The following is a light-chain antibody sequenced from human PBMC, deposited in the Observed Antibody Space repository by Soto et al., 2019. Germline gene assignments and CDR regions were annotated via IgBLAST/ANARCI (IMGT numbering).Light chain of an antibody. J-gene: IGKJ2*01. CDR1: QGISSY. CDR3: QQLNSYPYT. V-gene: IGKV1-9*01. Sequence: DIQLTQSPSFLSASVGDRVTITCRASQGISSYLAWYQQKPGKAPKLLIYAASTLQSGVPSRFNGSGSGTELTLQISSLQPEDFATYYSQQLNSYPYTFGQGTKLEIK. CDR2: AAS.